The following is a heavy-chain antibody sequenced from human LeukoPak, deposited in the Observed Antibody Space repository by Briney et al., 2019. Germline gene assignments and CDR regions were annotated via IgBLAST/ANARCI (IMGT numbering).Heavy chain of an antibody. CDR2: ISYDGSNK. D-gene: IGHD2-15*01. J-gene: IGHJ4*02. V-gene: IGHV3-30-3*01. CDR1: GFTFSSYA. CDR3: ARDEDLLFDC. Sequence: GGSLRLSCAASGFTFSSYAMHWVRQAPGKGLEWVAVISYDGSNKYYADSVKGRFTISRDNSKNTLYLQMNSLRAEDTAVYYCARDEDLLFDCWGQGTLVTVSS.